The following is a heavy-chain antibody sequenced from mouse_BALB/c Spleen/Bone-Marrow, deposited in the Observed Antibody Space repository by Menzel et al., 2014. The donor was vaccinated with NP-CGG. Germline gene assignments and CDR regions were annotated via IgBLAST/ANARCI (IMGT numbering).Heavy chain of an antibody. V-gene: IGHV5-6*02. D-gene: IGHD2-4*01. CDR3: ARRRDYDYFDY. CDR1: GFTFSSYG. CDR2: ISSGGSYT. J-gene: IGHJ2*01. Sequence: EVKLMESGGDLVKPGGSLKLSCAASGFTFSSYGMSWVRQIPDKRLEWVATISSGGSYTFYPDSVKGRFTISRDNAKNTLNLQMTSLKSEDIAMYYCARRRDYDYFDYWGQGTTLTVSS.